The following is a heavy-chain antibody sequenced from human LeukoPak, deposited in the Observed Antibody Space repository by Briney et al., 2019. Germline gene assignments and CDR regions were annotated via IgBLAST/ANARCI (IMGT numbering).Heavy chain of an antibody. J-gene: IGHJ4*02. CDR2: INHSGST. CDR3: ARGFVARITIFGVVITGGGGRTFDY. Sequence: SETLSLTCTVSDYSISSGYGYYWGWIRQPPGKGLEWIGEINHSGSTNYNPSLKSRVTISVDTSKNQFSLKLSSVTAADTAVYYCARGFVARITIFGVVITGGGGRTFDYWGQGTLVTVSS. V-gene: IGHV4-38-2*02. CDR1: DYSISSGYGYY. D-gene: IGHD3-3*01.